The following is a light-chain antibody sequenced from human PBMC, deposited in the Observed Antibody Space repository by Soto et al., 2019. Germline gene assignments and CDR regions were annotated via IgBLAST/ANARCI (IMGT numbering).Light chain of an antibody. V-gene: IGKV1-5*03. Sequence: DIQMTQSPSTLSASVGDRVTITCRASQSLSSWLAWYQQKPGKAPKLLIYKASSLESGVPSRFSGSGSGTEFTLTISSLQPDDFATYYCQQYNSHSRTFGQGTKLEIK. CDR3: QQYNSHSRT. CDR2: KAS. CDR1: QSLSSW. J-gene: IGKJ2*02.